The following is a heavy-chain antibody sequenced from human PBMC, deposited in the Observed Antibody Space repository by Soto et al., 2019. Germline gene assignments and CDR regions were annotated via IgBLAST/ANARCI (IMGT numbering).Heavy chain of an antibody. V-gene: IGHV3-53*01. Sequence: PGGSLRLSCAASGFTVSSSYLTWVRQAPGKGLEWVASIYTGTDTVCAASGKGRFPSSGDSSKNTLYLQMHSVRAEDTAMYFCARSCYNGTYSGRSLDYWGQGSLVTVSS. D-gene: IGHD1-1*01. CDR2: IYTGTDT. CDR1: GFTVSSSY. J-gene: IGHJ4*02. CDR3: ARSCYNGTYSGRSLDY.